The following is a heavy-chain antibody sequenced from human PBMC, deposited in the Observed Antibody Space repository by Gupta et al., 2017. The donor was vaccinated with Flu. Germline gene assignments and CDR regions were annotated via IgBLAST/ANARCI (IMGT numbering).Heavy chain of an antibody. CDR3: ARDRSGSYERVDAFDI. D-gene: IGHD1-26*01. CDR2: IIPILGIA. V-gene: IGHV1-69*08. CDR1: GGTFSSYT. Sequence: QVQLVQSGAEVKKPGSSVKVSCKASGGTFSSYTISWVRQAPGQGLEWMGRIIPILGIANHAQKFQVRVTITADKSTSTAYMELSSLRSEDTAVYYCARDRSGSYERVDAFDIWGQGTMVTVSS. J-gene: IGHJ3*02.